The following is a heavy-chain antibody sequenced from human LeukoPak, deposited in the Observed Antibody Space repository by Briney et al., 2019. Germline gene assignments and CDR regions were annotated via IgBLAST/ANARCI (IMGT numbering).Heavy chain of an antibody. J-gene: IGHJ4*02. V-gene: IGHV3-48*03. CDR2: ISSSGSTI. D-gene: IGHD3-10*01. CDR3: ARALGYYGSGSSVDY. Sequence: GGSLRLSCAASGFTFSSYEMNWVRQAPGQGLEWVSYISSSGSTIYYADSVKGRFTISRDNAKNSLYLQMNSLRAEDTAVYYCARALGYYGSGSSVDYWGQGTLVTVSS. CDR1: GFTFSSYE.